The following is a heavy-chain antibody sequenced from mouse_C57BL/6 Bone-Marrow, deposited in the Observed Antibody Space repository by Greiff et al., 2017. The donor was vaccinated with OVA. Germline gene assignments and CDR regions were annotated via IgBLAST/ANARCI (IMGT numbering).Heavy chain of an antibody. D-gene: IGHD2-5*01. CDR3: TYYSNYVWYFDV. CDR2: IDPENGDT. CDR1: GFNIKDDY. V-gene: IGHV14-4*01. Sequence: EVQLQQSGAELVRPGASVKLSCTASGFNIKDDYMYWVKQRPEQGLEWIGWIDPENGDTEYASKFQGKATITADTSSNTAYLQLSSLTSEDTAVYYCTYYSNYVWYFDVWGTGTTVTVSS. J-gene: IGHJ1*03.